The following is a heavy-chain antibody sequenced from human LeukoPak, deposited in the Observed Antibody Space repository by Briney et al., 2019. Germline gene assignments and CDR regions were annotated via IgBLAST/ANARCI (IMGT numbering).Heavy chain of an antibody. CDR3: VRDPAFRGAQMEY. CDR2: ISGYNGNT. V-gene: IGHV1-18*01. D-gene: IGHD3-10*01. J-gene: IGHJ4*02. Sequence: ASVKVSCKASGYTLTSYGFSWVRQAPGQGLEWMGWISGYNGNTNYAQNLQGRVTMTIDTSTSTAYMELRSRRSDDTAVYYCVRDPAFRGAQMEYWGQGTLVTVSS. CDR1: GYTLTSYG.